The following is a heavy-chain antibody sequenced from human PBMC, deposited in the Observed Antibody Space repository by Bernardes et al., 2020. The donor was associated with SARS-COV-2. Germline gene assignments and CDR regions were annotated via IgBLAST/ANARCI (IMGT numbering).Heavy chain of an antibody. CDR1: GFTFSSYW. CDR3: ARPFPTAYG. CDR2: ITTDGSST. D-gene: IGHD5-18*01. V-gene: IGHV3-74*01. J-gene: IGHJ4*02. Sequence: VGSLRLSCAASGFTFSSYWMYWLRQAPGKGLVWVSRITTDGSSTSYADSVKGRFTISRDNAKNTLYLQMSGLRAEDTAVYYCARPFPTAYGWGQGTLVTVSS.